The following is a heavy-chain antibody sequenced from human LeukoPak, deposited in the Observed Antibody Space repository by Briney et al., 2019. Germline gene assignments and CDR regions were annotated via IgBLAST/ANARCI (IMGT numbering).Heavy chain of an antibody. D-gene: IGHD2-21*02. CDR3: ARVLKCGGCCYCFDY. Sequence: PGGSLRLSCAASGFTFSNYAMDWVRQAPGKGLEWVAAISGSGGSTYYADSVKGRFTISRDNSKNTLNLQMNSLRAEDTAVYYCARVLKCGGCCYCFDYLGQGTLVTVSS. CDR1: GFTFSNYA. J-gene: IGHJ4*02. CDR2: ISGSGGST. V-gene: IGHV3-23*01.